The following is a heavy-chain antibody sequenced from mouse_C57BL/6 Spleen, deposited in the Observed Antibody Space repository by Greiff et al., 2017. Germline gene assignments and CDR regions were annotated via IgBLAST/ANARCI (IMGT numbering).Heavy chain of an antibody. Sequence: VNVVESGAELVRPGASVTLSCKASGYTFTDYEMHWVKQTPVHGLEWIGAIDPETGGTAYNQKFKGKAILTADKSSSTAYMELRSLTSEDSAVYYCTRSFYYDYDEGFAYWGQGTLVTVSA. CDR3: TRSFYYDYDEGFAY. V-gene: IGHV1-15*01. CDR2: IDPETGGT. D-gene: IGHD2-4*01. J-gene: IGHJ3*01. CDR1: GYTFTDYE.